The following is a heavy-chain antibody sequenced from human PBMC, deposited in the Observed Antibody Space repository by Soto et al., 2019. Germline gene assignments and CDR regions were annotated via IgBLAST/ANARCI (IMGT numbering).Heavy chain of an antibody. CDR2: ISSSSSYT. D-gene: IGHD3-3*01. CDR1: GFTFSDYY. J-gene: IGHJ5*02. Sequence: GGSLRLSCAASGFTFSDYYMSWIRQAPGKGLEWVSYISSSSSYTNYADSVKGRFTISRDNAKNSLYLQMNSLRAEDTAVYYCARGPSNDFWSGSYNWFDPWGQGTLVTVSS. CDR3: ARGPSNDFWSGSYNWFDP. V-gene: IGHV3-11*06.